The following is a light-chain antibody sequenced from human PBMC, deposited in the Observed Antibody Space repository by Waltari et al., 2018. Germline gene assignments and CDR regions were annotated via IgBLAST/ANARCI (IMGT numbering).Light chain of an antibody. J-gene: IGKJ1*01. CDR1: QSISSY. Sequence: AIRITQSPSSLSASTGDRVTITCRASQSISSYFALYQQKPGKAPKVLIYAASTLQSGVPSRFSGSGSGTDFTLTISCLQSEDFAIYYCQQYYSSPATFGQGTKVEIK. CDR3: QQYYSSPAT. CDR2: AAS. V-gene: IGKV1-8*01.